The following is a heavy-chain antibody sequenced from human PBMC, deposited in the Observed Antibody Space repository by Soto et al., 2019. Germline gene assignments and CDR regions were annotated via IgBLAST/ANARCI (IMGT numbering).Heavy chain of an antibody. Sequence: GGSLRLSCAASGFTFTNAWMAWVRQAPGKGLEWVGRVKSKTDGGTANYAAPVKGRFAISRDDSKNTLSLEMNSLKTEDTAVYYCDTDRGTYGAEYFQNWGPGALATVSS. CDR1: GFTFTNAW. D-gene: IGHD4-17*01. CDR3: DTDRGTYGAEYFQN. J-gene: IGHJ1*01. V-gene: IGHV3-15*01. CDR2: VKSKTDGGTA.